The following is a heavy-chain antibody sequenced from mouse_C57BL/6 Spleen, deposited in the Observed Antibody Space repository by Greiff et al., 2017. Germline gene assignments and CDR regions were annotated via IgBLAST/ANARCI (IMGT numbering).Heavy chain of an antibody. CDR2: ISDGGSYT. CDR1: GFTFSSYA. J-gene: IGHJ3*01. D-gene: IGHD1-1*01. V-gene: IGHV5-4*01. CDR3: AREGYYEGAY. Sequence: EVKVVESGGGLVKPGGSLKLSCAASGFTFSSYAMSWVRQTPEKRLEWVATISDGGSYTYYPDNVKGRFTISRDNAKKNLYLQMSHLKSEDTAMYYCAREGYYEGAYWGQGTLVTVSA.